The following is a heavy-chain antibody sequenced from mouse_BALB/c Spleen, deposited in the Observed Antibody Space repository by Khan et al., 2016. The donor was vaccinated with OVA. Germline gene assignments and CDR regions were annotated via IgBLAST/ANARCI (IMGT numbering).Heavy chain of an antibody. CDR3: ARWFTY. J-gene: IGHJ3*01. V-gene: IGHV3-2*02. CDR1: GYSITSDYA. CDR2: ISYSGST. Sequence: EVQLQESGPGLVKPSQSLSFTCTVTGYSITSDYAWNWIRQFPGNKLEWMGYISYSGSTTYNPSLKSRISITRDTSKNQFFLQLNSVTTEDTATYYCARWFTYWGQGTLVTVSA.